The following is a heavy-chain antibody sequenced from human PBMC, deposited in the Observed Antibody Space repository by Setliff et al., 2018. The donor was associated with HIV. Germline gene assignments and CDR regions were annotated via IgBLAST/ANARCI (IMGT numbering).Heavy chain of an antibody. CDR3: ARSEKYCSSVSCFRGCYGMDV. Sequence: GGSLRLSCAASGFTFSDCSMNWVRQAPGKGLEWISYISSSGNTIYYADSVKGRFTISRDNAKNSLYLQMSSLRAEDTAIYYCARSEKYCSSVSCFRGCYGMDVWGHGATVTVSS. J-gene: IGHJ6*02. V-gene: IGHV3-48*04. CDR2: ISSSGNTI. CDR1: GFTFSDCS. D-gene: IGHD2-2*01.